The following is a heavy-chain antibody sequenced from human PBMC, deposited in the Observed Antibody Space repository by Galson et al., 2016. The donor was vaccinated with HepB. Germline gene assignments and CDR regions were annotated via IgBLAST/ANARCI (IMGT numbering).Heavy chain of an antibody. Sequence: SLRLSCAASGFTFSHYFVSWIRRAPGKGLEWVSYISGSADSRRYADSVKGRFTISRDNSKNSLYLQMNNLRAEDTAVYYCARMVPLYSGGWYVRGDGWFDPWGQGTLVTVSS. CDR2: ISGSADSR. J-gene: IGHJ5*02. V-gene: IGHV3-11*01. CDR3: ARMVPLYSGGWYVRGDGWFDP. D-gene: IGHD6-19*01. CDR1: GFTFSHYF.